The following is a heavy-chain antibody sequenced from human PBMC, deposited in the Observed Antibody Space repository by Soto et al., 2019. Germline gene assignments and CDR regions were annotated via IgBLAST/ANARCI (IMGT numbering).Heavy chain of an antibody. CDR2: IYYIGTT. J-gene: IGHJ5*02. V-gene: IGHV4-31*02. CDR3: AKNETTRHWCAP. CDR1: GGSSSNGNYY. Sequence: SGTLSVTCTVSGGSSSNGNYYWSWNGQLPGKGLEWIGNIYYIGTTSYNPSLKSRVTMSIDTSKNQFSLKLRSVVAADTAMYYCAKNETTRHWCAPQGQGTVVTV. D-gene: IGHD1-1*01.